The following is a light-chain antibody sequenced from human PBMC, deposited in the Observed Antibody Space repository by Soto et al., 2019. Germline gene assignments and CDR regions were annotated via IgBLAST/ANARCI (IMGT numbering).Light chain of an antibody. Sequence: DIQMTQSPSSLSASVGDRVTMTCRASQSTSSYLNWYQQKPCKAPKLLIYAASYLQSGVPSRFSGSGSGTDFTLTISSLEAEDFATYYCQQSYNTPYTFGPGTKLEIK. CDR1: QSTSSY. V-gene: IGKV1-39*01. CDR2: AAS. CDR3: QQSYNTPYT. J-gene: IGKJ2*01.